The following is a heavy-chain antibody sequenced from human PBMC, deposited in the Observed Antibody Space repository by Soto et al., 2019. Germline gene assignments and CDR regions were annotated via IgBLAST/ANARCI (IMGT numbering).Heavy chain of an antibody. CDR2: ISYSGSST. CDR1: GFTFSIYA. J-gene: IGHJ4*02. D-gene: IGHD2-2*02. V-gene: IGHV3-23*01. Sequence: EVQLLESGGGLVQPGESLKLSCAASGFTFSIYAMSWVRQAPGKGLEWVSGISYSGSSTYYADSVKGRFTISRDNSKNTLHLQMNSLRGEDTAIYYGAKCAGDTATSCYRGIDYWGRGTLVTVSS. CDR3: AKCAGDTATSCYRGIDY.